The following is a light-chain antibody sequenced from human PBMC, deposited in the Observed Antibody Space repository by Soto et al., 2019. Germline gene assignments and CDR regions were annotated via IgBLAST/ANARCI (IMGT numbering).Light chain of an antibody. V-gene: IGKV3-15*01. CDR1: QSVGSN. J-gene: IGKJ3*01. Sequence: EIVMTQSPATLSVSPGERASLSCRASQSVGSNLAWYQQTAGQAPRLLIYGASTRATGIPARFSGSGSGTEFTLTISSLQSEDFAVYYCQQYGSSPLFTFGPGTKVDIK. CDR3: QQYGSSPLFT. CDR2: GAS.